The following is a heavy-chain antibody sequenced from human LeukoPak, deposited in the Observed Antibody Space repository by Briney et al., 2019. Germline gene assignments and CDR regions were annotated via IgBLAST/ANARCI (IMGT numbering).Heavy chain of an antibody. J-gene: IGHJ6*02. D-gene: IGHD3-10*01. V-gene: IGHV3-9*01. CDR1: GFAFDNFA. CDR3: AKDSIGEASGGMDV. Sequence: SLRLSCAASGFAFDNFAMHWVRRAPGKGLEWVSGISYNSGGRGYADSVKGRFTISRDNAKNSLYLQMSSLRSEDTALYYCAKDSIGEASGGMDVWGQGTTVTVSS. CDR2: ISYNSGGR.